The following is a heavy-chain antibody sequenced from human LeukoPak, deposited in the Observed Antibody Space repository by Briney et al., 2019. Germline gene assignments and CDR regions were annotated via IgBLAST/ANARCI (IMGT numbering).Heavy chain of an antibody. D-gene: IGHD3-22*01. Sequence: SETLSLTCTVSGGSISTSSYYWGWVRQPPGKGLEWIGNIFYSGSTYYSPSLKSRVTISLDTSRNQFSLKLNSVTAADTAVYYCARSPYDSSGYYHNWGQGTLVTVSS. J-gene: IGHJ4*02. CDR2: IFYSGST. V-gene: IGHV4-39*07. CDR3: ARSPYDSSGYYHN. CDR1: GGSISTSSYY.